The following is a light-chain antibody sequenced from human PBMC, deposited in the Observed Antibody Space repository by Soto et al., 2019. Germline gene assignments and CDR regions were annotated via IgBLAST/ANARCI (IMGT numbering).Light chain of an antibody. CDR1: SSNIGAGYD. V-gene: IGLV1-40*01. CDR3: QSYDNSLSGFYV. J-gene: IGLJ1*01. Sequence: QSVLTQPPSVSGAPGQRVTISCTGSSSNIGAGYDVHWYQQIPGRAPKLLIYANSNRPSGVPDRFSGSRSGTSASLAITGLQAEDEADYSCQSYDNSLSGFYVFGTGTKVTVL. CDR2: ANS.